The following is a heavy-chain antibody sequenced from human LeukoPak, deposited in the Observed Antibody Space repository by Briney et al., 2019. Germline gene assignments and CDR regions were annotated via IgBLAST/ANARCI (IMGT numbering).Heavy chain of an antibody. J-gene: IGHJ5*02. Sequence: SETLSLTCTVSGGSISSGGYYWSWIRQHPGKGLEWIGYIYYSGSTYYNPSLKSRVTISVDASKNQFSLKLSSVTAAGTAVYYCARASSTVTHNWFDPWGQGTLVTVSS. CDR3: ARASSTVTHNWFDP. CDR1: GGSISSGGYY. D-gene: IGHD4-17*01. V-gene: IGHV4-31*03. CDR2: IYYSGST.